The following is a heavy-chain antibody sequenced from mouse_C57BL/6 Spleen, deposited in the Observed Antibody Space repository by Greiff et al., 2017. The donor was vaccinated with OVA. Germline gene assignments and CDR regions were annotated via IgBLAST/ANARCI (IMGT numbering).Heavy chain of an antibody. D-gene: IGHD1-1*01. CDR3: ANYYGSSGGFAY. CDR2: IHPSDSDT. Sequence: QVQLQQPGAELVKPGASVKVSCKASGYTFTSYWMHWVKQTPGQGLEWIGRIHPSDSDTNYNQKFKGKATLTVDKSSSTAYMQLSSLTSEDSAVYYCANYYGSSGGFAYWGQGTLVTVSA. V-gene: IGHV1-74*01. J-gene: IGHJ3*01. CDR1: GYTFTSYW.